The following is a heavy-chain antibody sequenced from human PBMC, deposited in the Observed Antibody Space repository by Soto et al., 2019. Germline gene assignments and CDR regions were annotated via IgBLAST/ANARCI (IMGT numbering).Heavy chain of an antibody. CDR1: GYTFTSYG. V-gene: IGHV1-18*01. CDR2: ISAYNGNT. J-gene: IGHJ4*02. CDR3: ARDLGGWPDY. Sequence: EASVKVSCKASGYTFTSYGISWVRQAPGQGLEWMGWISAYNGNTNYAQKLQGRVTITRDTSASTAYMELSSLRSEDTAVYYCARDLGGWPDYWGQGTLVTVSS. D-gene: IGHD2-15*01.